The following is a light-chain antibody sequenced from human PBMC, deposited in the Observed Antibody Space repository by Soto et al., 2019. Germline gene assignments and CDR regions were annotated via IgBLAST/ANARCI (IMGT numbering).Light chain of an antibody. J-gene: IGKJ5*01. Sequence: DIPLTQSPSFLSASVGDGITISCRASQDIYNYLAWYQQKPGKAPKLLIHTASSLQSGVPSRFSGSGAGTEFNLTISSLQPEDFATYYCQQRHTYPLTFGQGTRLEIK. V-gene: IGKV1-9*01. CDR1: QDIYNY. CDR3: QQRHTYPLT. CDR2: TAS.